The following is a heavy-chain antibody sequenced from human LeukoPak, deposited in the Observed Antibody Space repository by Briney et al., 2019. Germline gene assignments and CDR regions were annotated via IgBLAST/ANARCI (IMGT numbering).Heavy chain of an antibody. CDR3: ARDQLKDGSNQFRPFDF. D-gene: IGHD2-15*01. V-gene: IGHV3-7*01. J-gene: IGHJ4*02. Sequence: PGGTLRLSCAASGFPFSTYWMSWARQAPGNGLEWVATIKQDGSEKYYVDSVKGRFTISRDNAENSLYLQMDSLRAEDTAVYYCARDQLKDGSNQFRPFDFWGQGTLVTVSS. CDR2: IKQDGSEK. CDR1: GFPFSTYW.